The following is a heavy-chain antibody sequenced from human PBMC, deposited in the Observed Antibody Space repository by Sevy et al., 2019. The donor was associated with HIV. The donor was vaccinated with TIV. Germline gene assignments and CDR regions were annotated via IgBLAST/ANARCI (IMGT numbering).Heavy chain of an antibody. CDR3: PRGYCSSTSCTYYYYYYGMDV. CDR2: IIPIFGTA. CDR1: GGTFSSYA. J-gene: IGHJ6*02. D-gene: IGHD2-2*01. V-gene: IGHV1-69*13. Sequence: ASVKVSWKASGGTFSSYAISWVRQAPGQGLEWMGGIIPIFGTANYAQKFQGRVTITADESTSTAYMELSSLRSEDTAVYYCPRGYCSSTSCTYYYYYYGMDVWGQGTTVTVSS.